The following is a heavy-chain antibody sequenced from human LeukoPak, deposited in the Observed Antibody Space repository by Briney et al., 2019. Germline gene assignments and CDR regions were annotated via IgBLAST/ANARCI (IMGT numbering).Heavy chain of an antibody. V-gene: IGHV3-48*01. CDR1: GFTFSSYS. J-gene: IGHJ4*02. D-gene: IGHD6-19*01. CDR3: AKDNRRHYTSGPNPDSLH. CDR2: ISSSGTTI. Sequence: GGSLRLSCAASGFTFSSYSMNWVRQAPEKGLEWVSYISSSGTTIYYADSVKGRFTISRDNAKNSLYLQMNSLRVEDTAFYYCAKDNRRHYTSGPNPDSLHWGQGALVTVSS.